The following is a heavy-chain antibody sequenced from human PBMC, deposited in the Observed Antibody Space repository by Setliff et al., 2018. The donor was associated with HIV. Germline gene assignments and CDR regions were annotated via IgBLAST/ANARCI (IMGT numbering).Heavy chain of an antibody. Sequence: GGSLRLSCAASGFSVSSNYMSWVRQAPGKGLEWVSVIYAAGSTYYADSVKGRFTISRHNSKNTLYLQMNSLSAEDTPVYYCAKARPGPLLPLDAFDIWGLGTMVTVSS. D-gene: IGHD2-15*01. J-gene: IGHJ3*02. CDR2: IYAAGST. CDR3: AKARPGPLLPLDAFDI. CDR1: GFSVSSNY. V-gene: IGHV3-53*01.